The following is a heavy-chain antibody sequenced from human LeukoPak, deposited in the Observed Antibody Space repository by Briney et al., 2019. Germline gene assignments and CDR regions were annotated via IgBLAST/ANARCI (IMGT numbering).Heavy chain of an antibody. V-gene: IGHV4-61*02. CDR3: ARDGLLGLDY. Sequence: SETLSLTCTVSGGSISSGSYYWSWIRQPAGKGLEWIGRIYTSGSTNYNPSLKSRVTISVDTSKNQFSLKLSSVTAADTAVYYCARDGLLGLDYWGQGTLVTVSS. CDR2: IYTSGST. D-gene: IGHD2-21*01. J-gene: IGHJ4*02. CDR1: GGSISSGSYY.